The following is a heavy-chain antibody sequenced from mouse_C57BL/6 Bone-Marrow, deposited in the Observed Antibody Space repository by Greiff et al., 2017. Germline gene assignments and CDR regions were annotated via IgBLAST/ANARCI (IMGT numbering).Heavy chain of an antibody. J-gene: IGHJ4*01. CDR1: GYTFTSYW. CDR2: IDPSDSYT. Sequence: QVQLQQSGAELVMPGASVKLSCKASGYTFTSYWMHWVKQRPGQGLEWIGEIDPSDSYTNYNQKFKGKSTLTVDKSSSTAYLQRSSLTSEDSAVYYCAREAFFFYYAMDYWGQGTSVTVSA. CDR3: AREAFFFYYAMDY. V-gene: IGHV1-69*01.